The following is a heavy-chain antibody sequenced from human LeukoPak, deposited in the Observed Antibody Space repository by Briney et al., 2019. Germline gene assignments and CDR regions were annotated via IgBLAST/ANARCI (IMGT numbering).Heavy chain of an antibody. Sequence: SETLSLTCTVSGGSISSYYWSWIRQPAGKGLEWIGRIYTSGSTNYNPSLKSRVTMSVDTSKNQFSLKLSSVTAADTAVYYCAREVTYYDFWSGYWPSYYMDVWLKGTTVTVSS. D-gene: IGHD3-3*01. V-gene: IGHV4-4*07. CDR2: IYTSGST. CDR1: GGSISSYY. CDR3: AREVTYYDFWSGYWPSYYMDV. J-gene: IGHJ6*03.